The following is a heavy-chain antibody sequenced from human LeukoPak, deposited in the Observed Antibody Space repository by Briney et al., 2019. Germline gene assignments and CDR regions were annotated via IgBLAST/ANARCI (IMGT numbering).Heavy chain of an antibody. V-gene: IGHV3-23*01. D-gene: IGHD3-10*01. Sequence: GGSLRLSCAASGFTFSSYAMSWVRQAPGKGLEWVSAISGGGGSTYYADSVKSRFTISRDNSKNTLYLQMNSLRAEDTAVYYCAKVATMVRGVINPALDYWGQGTLVTVSS. J-gene: IGHJ4*02. CDR1: GFTFSSYA. CDR2: ISGGGGST. CDR3: AKVATMVRGVINPALDY.